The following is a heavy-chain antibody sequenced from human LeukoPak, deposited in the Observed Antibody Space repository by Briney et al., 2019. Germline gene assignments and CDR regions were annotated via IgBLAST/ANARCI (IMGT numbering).Heavy chain of an antibody. V-gene: IGHV1-18*01. Sequence: ASVKVSCKASGYTFTSYGISWVRQAPGQGLEWMGWISAYNGNTNYAQKLQGRVTMTTDTSTSTAYMELRSLRSDDTAMYYCARAYCSGGSCYSYNYNGMDVWGQGTTVTVSS. D-gene: IGHD2-15*01. CDR1: GYTFTSYG. J-gene: IGHJ6*02. CDR3: ARAYCSGGSCYSYNYNGMDV. CDR2: ISAYNGNT.